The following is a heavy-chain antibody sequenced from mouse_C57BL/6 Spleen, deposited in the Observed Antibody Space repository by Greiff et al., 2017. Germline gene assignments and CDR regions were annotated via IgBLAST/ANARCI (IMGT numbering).Heavy chain of an antibody. CDR2: IRSKSNNYAT. V-gene: IGHV10-1*01. Sequence: EVKVEESGGGLVQPKGSLKLSCAASGFSFNTYAMNWVRQAPGTGLEWVARIRSKSNNYATYYADSVKDRFTISRDDSESMLYLQMNNLKTEDTAMYYCVREGYYTGCAYWGQGTLVSVAA. J-gene: IGHJ3*01. CDR1: GFSFNTYA. CDR3: VREGYYTGCAY. D-gene: IGHD2-3*01.